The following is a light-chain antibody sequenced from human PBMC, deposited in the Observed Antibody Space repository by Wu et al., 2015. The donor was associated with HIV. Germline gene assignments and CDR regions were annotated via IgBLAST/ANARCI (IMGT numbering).Light chain of an antibody. CDR1: QSISSY. Sequence: DIQMTQSPSSLSASVGDRVTITCRASQSISSYLNWYQQKPGKAPKVLIYAASSLQSGVPSRFSGSGSGTDFTPTITSLQPEDFATYSCQQSYSTPYTFGQGTKLEIK. CDR2: AAS. J-gene: IGKJ2*01. V-gene: IGKV1-39*01. CDR3: QQSYSTPYT.